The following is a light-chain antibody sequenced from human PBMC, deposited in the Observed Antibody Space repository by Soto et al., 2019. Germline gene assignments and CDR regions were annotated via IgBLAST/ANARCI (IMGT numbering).Light chain of an antibody. CDR1: QSISSW. Sequence: DIQMTQSPSTLSASVGHRVTITCRASQSISSWLAWYQQKPGKAPKLLIYDASSLESGVPSRFSGSGSGTEFTLIFSSLQPDDFATYYCQQYNSYWETFGHGTKV. CDR3: QQYNSYWET. V-gene: IGKV1-5*01. J-gene: IGKJ1*01. CDR2: DAS.